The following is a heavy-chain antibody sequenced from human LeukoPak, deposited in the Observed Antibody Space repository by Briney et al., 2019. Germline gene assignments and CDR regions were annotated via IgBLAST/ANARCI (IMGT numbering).Heavy chain of an antibody. CDR2: IYYSGST. D-gene: IGHD3-22*01. Sequence: SETLSLTCTVSGGSISSGGYSWSRIRQHPGKGLEWIGYIYYSGSTYYNPSLKSRVTISVDTSKNQFSLKLSSVTAADTAVYYCASVSSGYYSYWGQGTLVTVSS. CDR3: ASVSSGYYSY. V-gene: IGHV4-31*03. CDR1: GGSISSGGYS. J-gene: IGHJ4*02.